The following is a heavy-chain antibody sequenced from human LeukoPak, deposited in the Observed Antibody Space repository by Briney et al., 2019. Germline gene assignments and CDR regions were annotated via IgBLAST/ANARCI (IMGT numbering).Heavy chain of an antibody. CDR3: ARDRSGSYYTYWYFDL. Sequence: PSETLSLTCTVSGGSIGNFYWNWIREPPGKGLEWIGFIHYSGSTNYNPSLKSRVTISVDTSKNQFSLKLSSVTAADTAVYYCARDRSGSYYTYWYFDLWGRGTLVTVSS. V-gene: IGHV4-59*01. D-gene: IGHD3-10*01. CDR2: IHYSGST. CDR1: GGSIGNFY. J-gene: IGHJ2*01.